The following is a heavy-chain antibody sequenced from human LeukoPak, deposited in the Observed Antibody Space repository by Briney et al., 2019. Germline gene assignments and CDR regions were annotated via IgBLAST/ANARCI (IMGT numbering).Heavy chain of an antibody. D-gene: IGHD4-17*01. CDR1: AFSLNAYN. Sequence: GGSLRLSCAASAFSLNAYNMNWVRQAPGKGLEWVSSISYTGTYIYYADSVKGRFTISRDNSKNSLYLQMNSLRTEDTALYYCAKAHGYGDYGGFDYWGQGTLVTVSS. V-gene: IGHV3-21*04. J-gene: IGHJ4*02. CDR2: ISYTGTYI. CDR3: AKAHGYGDYGGFDY.